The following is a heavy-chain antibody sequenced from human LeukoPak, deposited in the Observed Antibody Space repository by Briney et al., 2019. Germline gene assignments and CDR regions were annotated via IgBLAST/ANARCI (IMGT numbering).Heavy chain of an antibody. CDR1: GGSISSDSYY. CDR3: ARDPVAGSSFDY. D-gene: IGHD6-19*01. CDR2: IYTSGST. J-gene: IGHJ4*02. Sequence: SQTLSLTCTVSGGSISSDSYYWSWLRQPAGKGPEWIGRIYTSGSTNYNPSLKSRVTISVDTSKNQFSLKLSSVTAADTAVYYCARDPVAGSSFDYWGQGTLVTVSS. V-gene: IGHV4-61*02.